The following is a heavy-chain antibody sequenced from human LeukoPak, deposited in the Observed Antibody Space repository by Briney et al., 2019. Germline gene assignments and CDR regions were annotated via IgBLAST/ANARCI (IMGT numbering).Heavy chain of an antibody. V-gene: IGHV3-30*18. CDR1: GFTFSSYG. J-gene: IGHJ6*02. CDR3: AKGYSGYDYYGMDV. CDR2: ISYDGSNK. Sequence: GRSLRLSCAASGFTFSSYGMHWVRQAPGKGLEWVAVISYDGSNKYYADSVKGRFTISRDNSKSTLYLQMNSQRAEDTAVYYCAKGYSGYDYYGMDVWGQGTTVTVSS. D-gene: IGHD1-26*01.